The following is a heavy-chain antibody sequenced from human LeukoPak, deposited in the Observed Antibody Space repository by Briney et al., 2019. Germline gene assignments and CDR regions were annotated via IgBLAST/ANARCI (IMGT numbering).Heavy chain of an antibody. CDR3: ARESYIAAAFYGMDV. CDR2: IYSGGST. CDR1: GFTVSSNY. V-gene: IGHV3-66*01. D-gene: IGHD6-13*01. Sequence: PGGSLRLSCAASGFTVSSNYMSWVRQAPGKGLEWVSVIYSGGSTYYADSVKGRFTISRDNSKNTLYLQMNSLRAEDTAVYYCARESYIAAAFYGMDVWGQGTTVTVSS. J-gene: IGHJ6*02.